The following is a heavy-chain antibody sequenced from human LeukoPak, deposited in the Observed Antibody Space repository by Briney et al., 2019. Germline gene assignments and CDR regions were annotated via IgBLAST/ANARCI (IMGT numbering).Heavy chain of an antibody. CDR2: IYTSGST. J-gene: IGHJ4*02. CDR1: GGSISSGSYY. CDR3: ARAPGIAAAGPVDY. V-gene: IGHV4-61*02. D-gene: IGHD6-13*01. Sequence: PSETLSLTCTVSGGSISSGSYYWSWIRQPAGKGLEWIGRIYTSGSTNYNPSLKSRVTISVDTSKNQFSLKLSSVTAADTAVYYCARAPGIAAAGPVDYWGQGTLVTVSS.